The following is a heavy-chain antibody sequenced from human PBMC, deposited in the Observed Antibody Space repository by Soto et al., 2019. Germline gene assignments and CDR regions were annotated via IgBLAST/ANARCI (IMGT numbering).Heavy chain of an antibody. V-gene: IGHV3-21*01. Sequence: GSLRLSCAASGFTFSTYSMNWVRQAPGKGLEWVSSISGSGNYTHYADFLRGRFTISRDNAKTSLYLQMNSLRAEDTAVYYCAREGINNYNEYYFDSWGQGTVVTVSS. J-gene: IGHJ4*02. CDR2: ISGSGNYT. CDR3: AREGINNYNEYYFDS. D-gene: IGHD4-4*01. CDR1: GFTFSTYS.